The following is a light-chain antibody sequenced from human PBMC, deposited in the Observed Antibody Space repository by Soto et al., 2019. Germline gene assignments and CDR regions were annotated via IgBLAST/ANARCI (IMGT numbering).Light chain of an antibody. CDR2: AAS. J-gene: IGKJ1*01. CDR1: ESVSSSH. Sequence: SESVSSSHYPCYHQRTAHAPPILLNAASTRATGITERFSSSGSGTDFSIITSRLEHEEFAVYYCQQDGSLPGKFGQGTKVEIK. CDR3: QQDGSLPGK. V-gene: IGKV3-20*01.